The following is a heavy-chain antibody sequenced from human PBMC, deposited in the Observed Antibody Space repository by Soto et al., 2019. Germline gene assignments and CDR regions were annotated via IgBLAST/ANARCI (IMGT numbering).Heavy chain of an antibody. CDR2: ITGSGCST. CDR1: GFTFSTYA. D-gene: IGHD6-19*01. CDR3: ARSIGVAVGYYYGMDV. V-gene: IGHV3-23*01. J-gene: IGHJ6*02. Sequence: QLLESGGALVQPGGSLRLSCAASGFTFSTYAMSWVRQAPGKGLDWVSAITGSGCSTYYADSVKGRFTISRDNSKNTLYLQMNSLRAEDTAVYYCARSIGVAVGYYYGMDVWGRGTTVTVSS.